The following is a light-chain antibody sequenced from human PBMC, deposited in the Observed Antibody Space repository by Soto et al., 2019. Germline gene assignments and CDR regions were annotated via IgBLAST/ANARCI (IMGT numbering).Light chain of an antibody. J-gene: IGKJ2*01. V-gene: IGKV1-39*01. Sequence: DIQMTQSPSSLSASVGDRVTITCRASQSISSYLNWYQQKPGKAPKLLIYAASSLQSGVPSRFSGSGSGTDFTLNISSLQPEDFATYYCQQSYSTLVKTFGQGTKLEIK. CDR2: AAS. CDR3: QQSYSTLVKT. CDR1: QSISSY.